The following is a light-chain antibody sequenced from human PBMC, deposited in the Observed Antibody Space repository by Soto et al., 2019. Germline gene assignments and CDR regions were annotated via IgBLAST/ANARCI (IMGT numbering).Light chain of an antibody. J-gene: IGKJ1*01. V-gene: IGKV3-20*01. CDR2: GAS. CDR3: QQYGHSLWT. CDR1: QSVSSGH. Sequence: DIVLKQSPGTLSLSPGERASLSCRASQSVSSGHLAWYQQKPGQAPRLLIYGASSRATGIPDRFSGSGSGTDFTLTISRLEPEDYAVYYCQQYGHSLWTFGQGTKV.